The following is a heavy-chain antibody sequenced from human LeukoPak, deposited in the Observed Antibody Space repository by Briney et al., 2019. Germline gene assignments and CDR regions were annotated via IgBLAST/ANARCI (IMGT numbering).Heavy chain of an antibody. J-gene: IGHJ4*02. D-gene: IGHD6-13*01. CDR2: IYYSGST. V-gene: IGHV4-39*01. CDR3: ARHSRGPAAGPAFDF. CDR1: GGSISSSTYY. Sequence: SETLSLTCTVSGGSISSSTYYWGWIRQPPGKGLEWMGSIYYSGSTYYNPSLKSRLTISVDASKIQFSLSSVTAADTAVYYCARHSRGPAAGPAFDFWAQGTLVTVSS.